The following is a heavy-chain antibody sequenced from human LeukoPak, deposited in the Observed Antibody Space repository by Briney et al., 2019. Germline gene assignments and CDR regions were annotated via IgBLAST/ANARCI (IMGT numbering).Heavy chain of an antibody. CDR3: AREVEAFDY. V-gene: IGHV3-30*02. J-gene: IGHJ4*02. CDR1: GFTFSNYG. Sequence: GGSLRLSGAASGFTFSNYGIHWVRQAPGKGLEWVAFIWDDGSNKYYTDSVKGRFTISRDNSKNTLYLQMNSLRSEDTAVYYCAREVEAFDYWGQGTLVTVSS. CDR2: IWDDGSNK. D-gene: IGHD2-15*01.